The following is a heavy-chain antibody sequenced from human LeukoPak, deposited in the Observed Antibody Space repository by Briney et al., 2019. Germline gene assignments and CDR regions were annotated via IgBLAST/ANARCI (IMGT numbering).Heavy chain of an antibody. CDR2: IYYSGST. J-gene: IGHJ6*03. D-gene: IGHD6-13*01. Sequence: SETLSLTCAVSGGSISSSNWWSWVRQPPGKGLEWIGEIYYSGSTYYNPSLKSRVTISVDTSKNQFSLKLSSVTAADTAVYYCARHSSSWSNYYMDVWGKGTTVTISS. CDR3: ARHSSSWSNYYMDV. V-gene: IGHV4-4*02. CDR1: GGSISSSNW.